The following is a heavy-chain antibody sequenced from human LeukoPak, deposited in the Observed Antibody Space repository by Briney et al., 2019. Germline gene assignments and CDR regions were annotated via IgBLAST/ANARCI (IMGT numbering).Heavy chain of an antibody. Sequence: SETLSLTCTVSGGSISGYYWNWIRQPPGKRLEGIGYIYYSGSAIYNPSLKSRVTISADTSKNQFSLKLRSVTAADTAVYFCARAGGDFWSGYGYFQHWGQGTLVTVSS. CDR3: ARAGGDFWSGYGYFQH. V-gene: IGHV4-59*01. J-gene: IGHJ1*01. CDR1: GGSISGYY. CDR2: IYYSGSA. D-gene: IGHD3-3*01.